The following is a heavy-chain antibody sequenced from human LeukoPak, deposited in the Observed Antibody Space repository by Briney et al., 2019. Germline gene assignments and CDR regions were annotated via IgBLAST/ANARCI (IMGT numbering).Heavy chain of an antibody. V-gene: IGHV3-74*01. CDR3: AGSYSSSWYYFDY. CDR2: IHYDGRIT. Sequence: GGSLRLSCAGSGFSFRSYWMHWVRQAPGKGLVWVSRIHYDGRITAYADSVKGRFTISKDNARNTLYLQMNTLRVEDTAVYYCAGSYSSSWYYFDYWGQGTLVTVSS. D-gene: IGHD6-13*01. CDR1: GFSFRSYW. J-gene: IGHJ4*02.